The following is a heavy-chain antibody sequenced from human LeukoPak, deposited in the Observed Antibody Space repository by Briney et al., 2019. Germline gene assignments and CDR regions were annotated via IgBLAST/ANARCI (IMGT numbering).Heavy chain of an antibody. CDR2: IYYSGST. J-gene: IGHJ4*02. CDR3: ATHVPYSSSWSHFDY. Sequence: SETLSLTRTVSGSSISSSSYYWGWIRQPPGKGLEWIGSIYYSGSTYYNPSLKSRVTISVDTSKNQFSLKLSSVTAADTAVYSCATHVPYSSSWSHFDYWGQGTLVTVSS. CDR1: GSSISSSSYY. V-gene: IGHV4-39*01. D-gene: IGHD6-13*01.